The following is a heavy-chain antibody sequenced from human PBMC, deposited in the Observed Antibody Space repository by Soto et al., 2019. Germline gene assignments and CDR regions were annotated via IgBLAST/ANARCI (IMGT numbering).Heavy chain of an antibody. J-gene: IGHJ3*02. CDR1: GFTFSSYA. V-gene: IGHV3-23*01. CDR3: AKELTNTYYDILTGYYQQDAFDI. Sequence: GGSLRLSCAASGFTFSSYAMSWVRQAPGKGLEWVSAISGSGGSTYYADSVKGRFTISRDNSKNTLYLQMNSLRAEDTAVYYCAKELTNTYYDILTGYYQQDAFDIWGQGTMVTVSS. D-gene: IGHD3-9*01. CDR2: ISGSGGST.